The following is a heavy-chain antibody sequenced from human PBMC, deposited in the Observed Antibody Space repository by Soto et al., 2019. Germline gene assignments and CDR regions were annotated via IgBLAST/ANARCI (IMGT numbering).Heavy chain of an antibody. J-gene: IGHJ4*02. CDR2: ISYDGSNK. Sequence: PEGSLRLSCAASGFTFSSYGMHWVRHAPGKGLEWVAVISYDGSNKYYADSVKGRFTISRDNSKNTLYLQMNSLRAEDTAVYYCAKDQYSSSWYGVFDYWGQGTLVTVS. CDR3: AKDQYSSSWYGVFDY. CDR1: GFTFSSYG. D-gene: IGHD6-13*01. V-gene: IGHV3-30*18.